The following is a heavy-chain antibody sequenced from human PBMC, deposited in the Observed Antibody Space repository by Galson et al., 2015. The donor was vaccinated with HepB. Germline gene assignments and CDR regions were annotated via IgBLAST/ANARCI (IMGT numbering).Heavy chain of an antibody. CDR3: ARVRGVRGTITYYYYGMDV. CDR1: GFSFSSYW. Sequence: SLRLSCAASGFSFSSYWMTWVRQAPGKGLEWVANIKQDGSEKFYVDSVRGRFTLSRDNAKNSLFLQLDSLRAEDTAVFYCARVRGVRGTITYYYYGMDVWGQGTTVTVSS. V-gene: IGHV3-7*01. D-gene: IGHD3-10*01. J-gene: IGHJ6*02. CDR2: IKQDGSEK.